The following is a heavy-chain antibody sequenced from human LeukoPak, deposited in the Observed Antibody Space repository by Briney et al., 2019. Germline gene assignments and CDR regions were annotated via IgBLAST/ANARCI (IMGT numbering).Heavy chain of an antibody. Sequence: SETLSLTCSVSGGSIRNIHWWSWVRQSPGKGLEWIGNIYHSGTTHYNPSLKSQATISVDKSKNQFSLKLNSVTAADTAVYYCAIKPPSGWFGTGWLDPWGQGTLVTASS. J-gene: IGHJ5*02. CDR3: AIKPPSGWFGTGWLDP. CDR1: GGSIRNIHW. V-gene: IGHV4-4*02. CDR2: IYHSGTT. D-gene: IGHD3-10*01.